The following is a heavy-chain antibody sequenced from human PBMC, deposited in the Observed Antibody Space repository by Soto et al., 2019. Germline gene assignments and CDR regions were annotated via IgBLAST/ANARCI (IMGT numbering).Heavy chain of an antibody. Sequence: EVQLVEFGGGLIQPGGSLRLSCAASGFTFDDYAMHWVRQVPGKGLEWVSGINWNSGSIGYGDSVKGRFAISRDNAKNSLHLQMNSLSAEDTAFYYCVKDESINWYSGHFRHWGQGTLVTVSS. CDR3: VKDESINWYSGHFRH. D-gene: IGHD6-13*01. CDR1: GFTFDDYA. V-gene: IGHV3-9*01. J-gene: IGHJ1*01. CDR2: INWNSGSI.